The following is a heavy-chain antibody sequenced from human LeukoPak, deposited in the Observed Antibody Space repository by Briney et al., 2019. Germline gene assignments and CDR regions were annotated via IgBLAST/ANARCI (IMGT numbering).Heavy chain of an antibody. CDR3: ARESWDIVVVPAALDY. V-gene: IGHV3-21*01. J-gene: IGHJ4*02. Sequence: GGSLRLSCAASGFTFSRYAMSWVRQAPGKGLEWVSSISSSSSYIYYADSVKGRFTISRDNAKNSLYLQMNSLRAEDTAVYYCARESWDIVVVPAALDYWGQGTLVTVSS. D-gene: IGHD2-2*01. CDR1: GFTFSRYA. CDR2: ISSSSSYI.